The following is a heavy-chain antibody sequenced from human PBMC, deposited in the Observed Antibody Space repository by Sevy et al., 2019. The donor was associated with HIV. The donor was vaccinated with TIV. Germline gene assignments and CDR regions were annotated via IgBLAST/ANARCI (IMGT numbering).Heavy chain of an antibody. CDR2: ISGSGGST. D-gene: IGHD6-13*01. CDR3: ARPPGGWAAAGTSQTPYYYYMDV. CDR1: GFTFSSYA. Sequence: GGSLRLSRAASGFTFSSYAMSWVRQAPGKGLEWVSAISGSGGSTYYADSVKGRFTISRDNSKNTLYLQMNSLRAEDTAVYYCARPPGGWAAAGTSQTPYYYYMDVWGKGTTVTVSS. J-gene: IGHJ6*03. V-gene: IGHV3-23*01.